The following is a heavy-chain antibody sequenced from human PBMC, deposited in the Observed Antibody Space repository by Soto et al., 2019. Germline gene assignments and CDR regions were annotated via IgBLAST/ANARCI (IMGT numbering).Heavy chain of an antibody. CDR1: CGKIGDLSW. J-gene: IGHJ4*02. CDR2: IYHSGST. V-gene: IGHV4-4*01. CDR3: ARRPHDPKYSSPHDFDY. D-gene: IGHD5-18*01. Sequence: PLPNAVLCGKIGDLSWCRFVNQKTGKGLEWIGEIYHSGSTNYNPSLKSRVTISVDKSKNQFSLKLSSVTAADTAVYFCARRPHDPKYSSPHDFDYWGQRTLVTVSS.